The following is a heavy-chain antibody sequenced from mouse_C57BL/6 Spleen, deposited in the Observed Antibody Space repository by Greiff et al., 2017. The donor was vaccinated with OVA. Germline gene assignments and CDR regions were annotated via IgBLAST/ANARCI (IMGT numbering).Heavy chain of an antibody. CDR2: INPSNGGT. V-gene: IGHV1-53*01. J-gene: IGHJ4*01. D-gene: IGHD1-1*01. CDR1: GYTFTSYW. Sequence: VQLQQSGTELVKPGASVQLSCKASGYTFTSYWMHWVKQRPGQGLEWIGNINPSNGGTNYNEKFKSKATLTVDKSSSTAYMQLSSLTSEDSAVYYCASEGSSYYYDAMDYWGQGTSVTVSS. CDR3: ASEGSSYYYDAMDY.